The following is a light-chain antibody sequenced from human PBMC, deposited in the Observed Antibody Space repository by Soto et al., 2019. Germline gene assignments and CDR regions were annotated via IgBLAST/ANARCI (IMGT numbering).Light chain of an antibody. V-gene: IGLV2-14*01. J-gene: IGLJ1*01. CDR1: NSDVGGHNY. CDR2: EVS. Sequence: QSALTQPASVSGSPGQSITISCTASNSDVGGHNYVSWYQQHPGKAPKLMIYEVSTRPSGVANRFSGSKSGNTASLTISGLQAEDEADYYCSSYTTSNTLLYVFGTGTKLTVL. CDR3: SSYTTSNTLLYV.